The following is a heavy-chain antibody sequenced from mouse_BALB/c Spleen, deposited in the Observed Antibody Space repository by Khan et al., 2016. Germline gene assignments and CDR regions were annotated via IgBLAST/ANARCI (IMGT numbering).Heavy chain of an antibody. V-gene: IGHV14-3*02. CDR2: IDPANGNT. D-gene: IGHD1-1*01. J-gene: IGHJ4*01. CDR1: GFNIKDTY. CDR3: ANSRRYCGSSYDAMDY. Sequence: VQLQQSGAELVKPGASVKLSCTASGFNIKDTYMHWVKQRPEKGLEWIGRIDPANGNTKYDPKFQGKATITASTSSNTAYLQLSSLTSEDTAVSYSANSRRYCGSSYDAMDYWGQGTSVTVSS.